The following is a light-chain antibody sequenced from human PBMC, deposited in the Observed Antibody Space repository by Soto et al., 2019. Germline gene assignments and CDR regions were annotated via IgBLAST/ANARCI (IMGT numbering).Light chain of an antibody. Sequence: QSALTQPASVSGSPGQSITISYTGTSGDVGGYDFVSWYQHHPGKAPKLMIYEVSNRPSGVSNRFSGSKSGSTASLTISGLQAEDEADYYCSSCTSIGTFYVFGTGTKVTVL. J-gene: IGLJ1*01. CDR1: SGDVGGYDF. CDR2: EVS. CDR3: SSCTSIGTFYV. V-gene: IGLV2-14*01.